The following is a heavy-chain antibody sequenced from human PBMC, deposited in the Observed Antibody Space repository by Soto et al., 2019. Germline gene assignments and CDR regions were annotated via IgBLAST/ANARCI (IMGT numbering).Heavy chain of an antibody. D-gene: IGHD2-15*01. V-gene: IGHV4-30-2*01. CDR2: IYHSGST. Sequence: ASETLSLTCAFSGGSIGSGGYSWSWIRQPPGKGLEWIGYIYHSGSTYYNPSLKSRITISVDRSKNHFSLKLSSVTAADTAVYYCARGGYCSGGSCYENWFDPWGQGTLVTVSS. CDR1: GGSIGSGGYS. CDR3: ARGGYCSGGSCYENWFDP. J-gene: IGHJ5*02.